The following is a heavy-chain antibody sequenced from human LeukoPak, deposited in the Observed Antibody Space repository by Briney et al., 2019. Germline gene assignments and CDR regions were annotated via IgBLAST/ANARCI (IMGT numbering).Heavy chain of an antibody. D-gene: IGHD2-2*01. V-gene: IGHV3-30*03. J-gene: IGHJ4*02. Sequence: GGSLRLSCAASGFTFSSYGMHWVRQAPGKGLEWVAVISYDGSNKYYADSVKGRFTISRDNSKNTLYLQMNSLRAEDTAVYYCTRVGCSSITCYPERDYWGQGTLVTVSS. CDR1: GFTFSSYG. CDR2: ISYDGSNK. CDR3: TRVGCSSITCYPERDY.